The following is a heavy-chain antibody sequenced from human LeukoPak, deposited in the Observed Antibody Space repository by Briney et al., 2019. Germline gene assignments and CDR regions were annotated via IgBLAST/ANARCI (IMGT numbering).Heavy chain of an antibody. Sequence: PSETLSLTCTVSGGSISSYYWSWIRQPPGKGLEWIGYIYYSGRTKYNPSLKSRVTISVDTSKNQFSLKLSSVTAADTAVYYCAREYSSSSGRRAFDIWGQGTMVTVSS. CDR1: GGSISSYY. CDR3: AREYSSSSGRRAFDI. V-gene: IGHV4-59*08. J-gene: IGHJ3*02. CDR2: IYYSGRT. D-gene: IGHD6-6*01.